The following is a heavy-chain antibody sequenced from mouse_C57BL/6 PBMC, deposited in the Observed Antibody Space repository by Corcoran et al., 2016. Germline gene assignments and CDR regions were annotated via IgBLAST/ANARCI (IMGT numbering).Heavy chain of an antibody. CDR3: ASGPGRGFAY. V-gene: IGHV9-3*01. CDR1: GYTFATYG. J-gene: IGHJ3*01. CDR2: INTYSGVP. Sequence: QIQLVQSGPELKKPGETVMISCRASGYTFATYGMSWVKQAPGKGLKWMGWINTYSGVPTYADDFKGRFAFSLETSASTAYLQINNLKNEDTATYFWASGPGRGFAYWGQGTLVTVSA. D-gene: IGHD3-1*01.